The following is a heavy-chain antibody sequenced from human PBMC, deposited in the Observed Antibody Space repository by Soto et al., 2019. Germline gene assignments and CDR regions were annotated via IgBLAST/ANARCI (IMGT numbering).Heavy chain of an antibody. D-gene: IGHD5-12*01. CDR3: AKGGGYDVTGYYYGMDV. J-gene: IGHJ6*02. V-gene: IGHV3-23*01. Sequence: PGGSLRLSCAASRFTFSSYAMTWVRQAPGKGLEWVSSISGSGASTYYADSVKGRFTISRDNSRNTVYLQMSSRRAEDTAVYYCAKGGGYDVTGYYYGMDVWGQGTTVTVTS. CDR2: ISGSGAST. CDR1: RFTFSSYA.